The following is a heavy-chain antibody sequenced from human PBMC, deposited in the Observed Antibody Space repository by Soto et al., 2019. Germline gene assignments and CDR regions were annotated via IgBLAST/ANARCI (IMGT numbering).Heavy chain of an antibody. CDR3: ASYDFWSGVGLGGGYYFDY. V-gene: IGHV4-38-2*01. J-gene: IGHJ4*02. D-gene: IGHD3-3*01. Sequence: SETLSLTCAVSAYSISSGYYWGWIRQPPGKGLEWIGSIYHSGSTYYNPSLKSRVTISVDTSKNQFSLKLSSVTAADTAVYYCASYDFWSGVGLGGGYYFDYWGQGTLVTVSS. CDR1: AYSISSGYY. CDR2: IYHSGST.